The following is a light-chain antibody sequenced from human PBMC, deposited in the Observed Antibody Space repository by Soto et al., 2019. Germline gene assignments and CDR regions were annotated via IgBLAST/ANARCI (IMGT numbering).Light chain of an antibody. CDR2: EVS. CDR3: SSDSGRNNVL. Sequence: QSALTQPPSASGSPGQSVTISCTGTGSDVGNYNYVSWYQLHPSKAPKLMIYEVSQRPSVVPDRFSASKSGNTASLTVAVLQAEDEADYYCSSDSGRNNVLFGGGTKVTVL. CDR1: GSDVGNYNY. V-gene: IGLV2-8*01. J-gene: IGLJ3*02.